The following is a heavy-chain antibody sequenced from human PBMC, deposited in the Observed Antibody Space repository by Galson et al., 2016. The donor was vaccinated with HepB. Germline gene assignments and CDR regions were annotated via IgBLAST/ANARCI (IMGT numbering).Heavy chain of an antibody. V-gene: IGHV1-3*01. Sequence: SVKVSCKASGYTFNNNGMHWARQAPGQRLEWMGWINADNGNTKYSQKFQGRVTITRDTSANTAYMELSSLTSEDTALYFCARGPNYDQVVVVTPYDAFDVWGQGTMVTVSS. J-gene: IGHJ3*01. D-gene: IGHD2-21*02. CDR3: ARGPNYDQVVVVTPYDAFDV. CDR2: INADNGNT. CDR1: GYTFNNNG.